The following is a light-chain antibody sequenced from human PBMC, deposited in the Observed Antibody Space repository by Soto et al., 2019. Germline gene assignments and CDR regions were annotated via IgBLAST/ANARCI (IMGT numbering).Light chain of an antibody. J-gene: IGKJ1*01. CDR3: QQYGSSGT. Sequence: EIVMTQSPATLSVSPGGRATLSCRASQSISDTLAWYQQKPGQAPRLLIYGASNRATGIPDRFSGSGSGTDFTLTISRLEPEDFAVYYCQQYGSSGTFGQGTKVDTK. CDR1: QSISDT. V-gene: IGKV3-20*01. CDR2: GAS.